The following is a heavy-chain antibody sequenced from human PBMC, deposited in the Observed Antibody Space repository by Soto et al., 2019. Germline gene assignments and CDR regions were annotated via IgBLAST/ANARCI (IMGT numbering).Heavy chain of an antibody. J-gene: IGHJ5*02. D-gene: IGHD6-6*01. CDR1: GYTFTSYG. V-gene: IGHV1-18*01. CDR3: ARDRSIAARRGPFDP. Sequence: ASVKVSCKASGYTFTSYGISWVRQAPGQGLEWMGWISAYNGNTNYAQKLQGRVTMTTDTSTSTAYMELRSLRSDDTAVYYCARDRSIAARRGPFDPWGQGTLVTVSS. CDR2: ISAYNGNT.